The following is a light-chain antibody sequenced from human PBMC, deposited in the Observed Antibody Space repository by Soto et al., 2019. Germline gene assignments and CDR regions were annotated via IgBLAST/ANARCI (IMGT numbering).Light chain of an antibody. CDR1: SSNIGAGYE. Sequence: QSVLTQPPSVSGAPGQRVTISCSGSSSNIGAGYEVHWYQQLPGTAPKLLIYGNSNRPSGVPDRFSGSKSGTSASLAITGLHAEDEADYSSQSYDRSRSGDVFGTGTKLTVL. V-gene: IGLV1-40*01. CDR2: GNS. CDR3: QSYDRSRSGDV. J-gene: IGLJ1*01.